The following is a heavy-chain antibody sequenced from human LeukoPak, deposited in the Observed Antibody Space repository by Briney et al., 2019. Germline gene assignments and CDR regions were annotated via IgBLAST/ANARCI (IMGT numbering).Heavy chain of an antibody. CDR1: GFTFSSYT. J-gene: IGHJ6*02. CDR3: AREYVASGWIDYSYYYGMDV. CDR2: ISSGTTYV. D-gene: IGHD6-19*01. V-gene: IGHV3-21*01. Sequence: GGSLRLSCAASGFTFSSYTMNWVRQAPGKGLEWVSCISSGTTYVYYADSVKGRFTISRDNAKNSLYLQMNSLRAEDTAVYYCAREYVASGWIDYSYYYGMDVWGQGTTVTVSS.